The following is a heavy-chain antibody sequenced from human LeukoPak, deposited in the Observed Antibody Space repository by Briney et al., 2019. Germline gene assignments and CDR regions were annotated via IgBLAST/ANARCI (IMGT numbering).Heavy chain of an antibody. CDR2: ISYDGSNK. J-gene: IGHJ4*02. CDR3: WSLDY. Sequence: GSLRLSCAASGFTFSSYGLHWVRQAPGKGLEWVAVISYDGSNKYYADSVKGRFTISRDNSKNTLYLQMNSLRAEDTAVYYCWSLDYWGQGTLVTVSS. CDR1: GFTFSSYG. V-gene: IGHV3-30*03.